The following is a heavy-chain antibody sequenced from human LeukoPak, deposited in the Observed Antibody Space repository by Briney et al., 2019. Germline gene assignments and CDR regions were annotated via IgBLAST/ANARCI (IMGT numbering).Heavy chain of an antibody. CDR1: GLTFSNSW. Sequence: PGGSLRLSCAASGLTFSNSWMHWVRQAPGKGLVWVSRINNDGSYSSYADSVKGRFTISRDNAKNTLYLQMNSLRAEDTAVYFCARVSGLGMNEYLQHWGQGTLVTVSS. J-gene: IGHJ1*01. V-gene: IGHV3-74*01. CDR2: INNDGSYS. D-gene: IGHD3-10*01. CDR3: ARVSGLGMNEYLQH.